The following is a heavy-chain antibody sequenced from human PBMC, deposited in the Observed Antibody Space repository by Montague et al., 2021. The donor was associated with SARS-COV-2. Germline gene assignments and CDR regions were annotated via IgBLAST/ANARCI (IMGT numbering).Heavy chain of an antibody. CDR3: ARVRATATTMDYFDY. J-gene: IGHJ4*02. CDR1: GFTFSSYD. Sequence: SRRLSCAASGFTFSSYDMHWVRQAPGKGLEWVSYISSSGSTIYYSDSVKGRFTISRDNAKNSLYLQMNSLRAEDTAVYYCARVRATATTMDYFDYWGQGTLVTVSS. CDR2: ISSSGSTI. D-gene: IGHD4-17*01. V-gene: IGHV3-48*03.